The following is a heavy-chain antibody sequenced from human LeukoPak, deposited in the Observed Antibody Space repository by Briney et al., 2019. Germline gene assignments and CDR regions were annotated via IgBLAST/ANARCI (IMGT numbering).Heavy chain of an antibody. V-gene: IGHV3-9*01. Sequence: GGSLRLSCVASGFTFDDYAMHWVRQAPGKGLEWVSGISWNSGSIGYADSVKGRFTISRDNAKNSLYLQMNSLRAEDTAVYYCARVQFDILTGYYMGFGYWGQGTLVTVSS. CDR2: ISWNSGSI. CDR3: ARVQFDILTGYYMGFGY. CDR1: GFTFDDYA. D-gene: IGHD3-9*01. J-gene: IGHJ4*02.